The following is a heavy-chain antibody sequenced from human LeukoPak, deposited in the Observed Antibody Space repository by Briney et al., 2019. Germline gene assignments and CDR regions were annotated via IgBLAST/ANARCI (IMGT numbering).Heavy chain of an antibody. J-gene: IGHJ5*02. CDR3: ARDVIVVVPAAILNWFDP. Sequence: SETLSLTCTVSGGSISSGGYYWSWIRSPQGKALRGLGNTNYSGSTYYNPSLKSRVTISVDTSKNQFSLKLSSVTAADTAVYYCARDVIVVVPAAILNWFDPWGQGTLVTVSS. D-gene: IGHD2-2*01. CDR1: GGSISSGGYY. CDR2: TNYSGST. V-gene: IGHV4-31*03.